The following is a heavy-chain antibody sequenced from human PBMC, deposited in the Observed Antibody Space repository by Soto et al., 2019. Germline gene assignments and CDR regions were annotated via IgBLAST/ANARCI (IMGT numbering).Heavy chain of an antibody. D-gene: IGHD6-19*01. CDR1: GGTFSSYA. CDR2: IIPIFGTA. J-gene: IGHJ3*02. Sequence: QVQLVQSGAEVKKPGSSVKVSCKAAGGTFSSYAISWVRQAPGQGLESMGGIIPIFGTANYAQKFQGRVTITADESTSTAYMELSSLRSEDTAVDYCARPIAVAGQTDAFDIWGQGTMVTVSS. V-gene: IGHV1-69*12. CDR3: ARPIAVAGQTDAFDI.